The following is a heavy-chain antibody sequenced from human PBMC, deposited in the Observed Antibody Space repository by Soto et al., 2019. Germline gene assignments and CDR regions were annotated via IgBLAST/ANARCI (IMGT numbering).Heavy chain of an antibody. CDR1: GFTFGTYT. J-gene: IGHJ4*02. CDR2: LGGGGDT. CDR3: TKDRHPDGIWTFDF. Sequence: PGGSLILSCAASGFTFGTYTMNWVRQAPGKGLEWVSALGGGGDTHHAESVKGRFTISRDYSKNILLLQMNSLRDEDSAIYYCTKDRHPDGIWTFDFWGQGTLVTVSS. D-gene: IGHD3-9*01. V-gene: IGHV3-23*01.